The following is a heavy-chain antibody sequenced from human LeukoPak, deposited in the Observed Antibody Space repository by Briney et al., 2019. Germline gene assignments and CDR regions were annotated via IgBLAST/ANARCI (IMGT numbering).Heavy chain of an antibody. CDR2: ISWNSGSK. D-gene: IGHD3-10*01. CDR3: AKDTDYYAGLDA. V-gene: IGHV3-9*01. Sequence: GGSLRLSCTASGFIFDDYGMHWVRQGPGKGLEWVAGISWNSGSKGYADSVKGRFTISRDNAKYALCLEMSSLRTEDTALYYCAKDTDYYAGLDAWGQGTTVTVSS. J-gene: IGHJ6*02. CDR1: GFIFDDYG.